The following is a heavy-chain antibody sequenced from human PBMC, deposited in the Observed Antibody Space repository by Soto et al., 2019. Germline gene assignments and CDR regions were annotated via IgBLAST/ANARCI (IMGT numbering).Heavy chain of an antibody. Sequence: EVQLLESGGGLVQPGGSLVLSCAASGFTFSSYAMSWVRQAPGKGLEGVSSISGGGNDAYYADSVKGRFTISRDNSRNTLYLQMNSLRADDTAVHYCARSLFLASTGIEPFDFWGQGTLVTVSS. D-gene: IGHD6-13*01. V-gene: IGHV3-23*01. CDR2: ISGGGNDA. J-gene: IGHJ4*02. CDR1: GFTFSSYA. CDR3: ARSLFLASTGIEPFDF.